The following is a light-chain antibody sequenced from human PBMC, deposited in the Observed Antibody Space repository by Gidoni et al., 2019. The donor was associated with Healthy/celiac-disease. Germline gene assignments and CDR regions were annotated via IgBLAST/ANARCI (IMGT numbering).Light chain of an antibody. Sequence: DIPLTQSPSSLSASVGDRVTITCRASQSISSYLNWYQQKPGKAPKLLIYAASSLQSGVPSRFSGSGSGTDFTLTISRLQPEDFATYYCQQSYSTPWTFXQXTKVEIK. J-gene: IGKJ1*01. CDR3: QQSYSTPWT. V-gene: IGKV1-39*01. CDR2: AAS. CDR1: QSISSY.